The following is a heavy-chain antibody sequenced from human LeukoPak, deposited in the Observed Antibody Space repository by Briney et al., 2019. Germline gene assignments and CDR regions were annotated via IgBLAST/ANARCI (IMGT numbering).Heavy chain of an antibody. J-gene: IGHJ6*03. CDR2: IYSGGST. CDR1: GFTVSGNY. CDR3: VRGSLASGVVVYYYYYLDV. Sequence: GGSLRLSCAASGFTVSGNYMSWVRQAPGKGLEWVSVIYSGGSTYYADSVKGRFTISRDNAKNSLYLQMNSLRAEDTAVYYCVRGSLASGVVVYYYYYLDVWGKGTTVTVSS. V-gene: IGHV3-53*01. D-gene: IGHD3-3*01.